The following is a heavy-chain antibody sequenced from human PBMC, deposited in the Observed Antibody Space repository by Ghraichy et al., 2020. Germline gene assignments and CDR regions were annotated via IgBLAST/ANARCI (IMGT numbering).Heavy chain of an antibody. CDR2: IRHKAKNYDT. J-gene: IGHJ6*02. D-gene: IGHD2-8*01. CDR1: GFTFSDHY. CDR3: AREGMVPTGSSGYMDV. Sequence: GESLNISCAASGFTFSDHYMDWVRQAPGKGLEWVGRIRHKAKNYDTEYAASVKGRFTISRDDSKNSLYLQMNSLQTEDTAVYHCAREGMVPTGSSGYMDVWGQGTTVTVS. V-gene: IGHV3-72*01.